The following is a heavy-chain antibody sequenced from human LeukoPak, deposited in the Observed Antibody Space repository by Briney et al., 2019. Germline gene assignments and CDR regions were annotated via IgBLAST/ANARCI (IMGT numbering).Heavy chain of an antibody. CDR1: GFTFSGSA. Sequence: PGGSLRLSCAASGFTFSGSAMHWVRQASGKGLEWVGRIRSKANSYATAYAASVEGRFTISRDDSKNTAYLQMNSLKTEDTAVYYCTRSPNYYDSSRFDYWGQGTLVTVSS. V-gene: IGHV3-73*01. J-gene: IGHJ4*02. CDR3: TRSPNYYDSSRFDY. D-gene: IGHD3-22*01. CDR2: IRSKANSYAT.